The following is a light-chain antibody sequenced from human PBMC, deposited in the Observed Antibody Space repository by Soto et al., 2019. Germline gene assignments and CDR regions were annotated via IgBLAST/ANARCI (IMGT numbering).Light chain of an antibody. J-gene: IGLJ2*01. CDR3: LLYYGGQLGV. Sequence: QALVTQEPSLTVSPGGTVTLTCASSTGAVTSGYYPNWFQQKPGQAPRALIYSTSNKYSWTPARFSGSLLGGKAALTLSGVQPEDEAEYYCLLYYGGQLGVFGGGTKLTVL. V-gene: IGLV7-43*01. CDR1: TGAVTSGYY. CDR2: STS.